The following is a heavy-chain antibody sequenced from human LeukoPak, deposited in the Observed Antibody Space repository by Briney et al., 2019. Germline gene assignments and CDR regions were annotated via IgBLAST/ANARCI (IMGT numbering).Heavy chain of an antibody. D-gene: IGHD3-22*01. V-gene: IGHV3-30*04. CDR1: GFTFSSYA. J-gene: IGHJ4*02. Sequence: GRSLRLSCAASGFTFSSYAIHWVRQAPGKGLEWVAVISYDGNEKYYADSVKGRFTISRDNFKNTLYLQMNSLRAEDTAVYYCARRMIVGYGANDRDNWGQGTLVTVSP. CDR2: ISYDGNEK. CDR3: ARRMIVGYGANDRDN.